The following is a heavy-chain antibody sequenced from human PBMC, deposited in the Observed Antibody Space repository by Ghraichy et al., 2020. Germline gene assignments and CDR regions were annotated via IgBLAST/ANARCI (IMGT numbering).Heavy chain of an antibody. Sequence: GGSLRLSCAASGFTFRYYAMSWVRQAPGKGLECISAISGSGGDTYYADSVKGRFTISRDNSKDSVSLQMNSLRAEDTAVYYCAKDHGTEGFDYWGQGTLVSVSS. CDR1: GFTFRYYA. D-gene: IGHD1-14*01. CDR3: AKDHGTEGFDY. J-gene: IGHJ4*02. CDR2: ISGSGGDT. V-gene: IGHV3-23*01.